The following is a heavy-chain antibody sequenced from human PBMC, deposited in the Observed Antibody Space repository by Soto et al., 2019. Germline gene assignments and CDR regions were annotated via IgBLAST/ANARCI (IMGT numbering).Heavy chain of an antibody. CDR2: ISSRSTGI. J-gene: IGHJ4*02. CDR1: GFTFRKYE. CDR3: ARPRAFDGYDGGYFFDL. D-gene: IGHD5-12*01. V-gene: IGHV3-48*03. Sequence: EVKLVESGGGLVQPGGSLRISCGASGFTFRKYEMNWVRRAPGKGLEWVSYISSRSTGIFYADSVKGRFTISRDDANSSLYLQMNNLRAADTAVYYCARPRAFDGYDGGYFFDLWGQGTLVTVTS.